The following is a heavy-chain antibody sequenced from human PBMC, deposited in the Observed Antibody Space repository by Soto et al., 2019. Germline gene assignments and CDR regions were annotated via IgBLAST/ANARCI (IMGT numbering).Heavy chain of an antibody. Sequence: SVKVSCKASGYTFTSYYMHWVRQAPGQGLEWMGIINPSGGSTSYAQKFQGRVTMTRDTSTSTVYMALSSLRSEDTAVYYCARALEVATAIPEVLAPTYYFDYWGQGTLVTVS. CDR2: INPSGGST. V-gene: IGHV1-46*01. D-gene: IGHD2-21*02. CDR3: ARALEVATAIPEVLAPTYYFDY. CDR1: GYTFTSYY. J-gene: IGHJ4*02.